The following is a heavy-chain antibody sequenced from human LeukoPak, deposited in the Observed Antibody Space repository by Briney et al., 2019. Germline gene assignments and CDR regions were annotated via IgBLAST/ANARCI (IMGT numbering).Heavy chain of an antibody. J-gene: IGHJ6*03. CDR3: ARSIAIFGVVTPDYYDYMDV. CDR2: ISAYNGNT. D-gene: IGHD3-3*01. CDR1: GYTFTSYG. V-gene: IGHV1-18*01. Sequence: GASVKVSCKASGYTFTSYGISWLRQAPGQGLEWMGWISAYNGNTNYAQKLQGRVTMTTDTSTSTAYMELRSLRSDDTAVYYCARSIAIFGVVTPDYYDYMDVWGKGTTVTVSS.